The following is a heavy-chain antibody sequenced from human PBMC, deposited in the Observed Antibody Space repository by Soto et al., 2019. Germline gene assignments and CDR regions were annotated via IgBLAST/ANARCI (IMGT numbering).Heavy chain of an antibody. CDR1: GGSISSGGYY. CDR3: ARRGYSYGSYYFDY. Sequence: SETLSLTCTVSGGSISSGGYYWSWIRQHPGKGLEWIGYIYYSGSTNYNPSLKSRVTISVDTSKNQFSLKLSSVTAADTAVHYCARRGYSYGSYYFDYWGQGTLVTVSS. J-gene: IGHJ4*02. V-gene: IGHV4-61*08. D-gene: IGHD5-18*01. CDR2: IYYSGST.